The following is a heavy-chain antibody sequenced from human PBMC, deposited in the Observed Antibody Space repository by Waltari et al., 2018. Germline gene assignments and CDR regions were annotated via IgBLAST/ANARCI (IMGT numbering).Heavy chain of an antibody. CDR3: VRDLGGSGNSWFDA. J-gene: IGHJ5*02. D-gene: IGHD3-10*01. V-gene: IGHV4-38-2*02. CDR2: ISHSGKT. CDR1: SYSIRRGYF. Sequence: QVQLQESGPGLARPSETLSLTCVVSSYSIRRGYFWGWIRQTPGKGLEWIGSISHSGKTYYNPSLQSRLSLSVDTSKNQFALKVTSVTAADTAIYYCVRDLGGSGNSWFDAWGQGTLVTVSS.